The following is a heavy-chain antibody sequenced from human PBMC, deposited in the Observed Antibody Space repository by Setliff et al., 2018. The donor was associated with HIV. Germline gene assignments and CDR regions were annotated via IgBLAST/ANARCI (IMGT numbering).Heavy chain of an antibody. V-gene: IGHV3-20*04. CDR2: IHWNAGRT. J-gene: IGHJ4*02. CDR3: ARDTTYYYGSGSHH. D-gene: IGHD3-10*01. Sequence: PGGSLRLSCLTSGFTFDKSWMAWVRQAPGKGLEWVSDIHWNAGRTGYADSVKGRFTISRDNTKNSLYLQMNSLRAEDTAVYYCARDTTYYYGSGSHHWGQGTLVTVSS. CDR1: GFTFDKSW.